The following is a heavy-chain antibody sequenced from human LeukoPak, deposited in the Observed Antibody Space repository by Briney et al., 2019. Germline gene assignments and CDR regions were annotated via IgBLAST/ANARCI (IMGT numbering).Heavy chain of an antibody. CDR1: GGSISSYY. Sequence: SETLSLTCTVSGGSISSYYWSWIRQPPGKGLEWIGYISYSGNTNYNPSLKSRGIISVDTSKNQFSLKRSSVTAADTAVYYCASSPRSALGLFDYWGQGTLVTVSS. V-gene: IGHV4-59*08. CDR3: ASSPRSALGLFDY. D-gene: IGHD6-25*01. J-gene: IGHJ4*02. CDR2: ISYSGNT.